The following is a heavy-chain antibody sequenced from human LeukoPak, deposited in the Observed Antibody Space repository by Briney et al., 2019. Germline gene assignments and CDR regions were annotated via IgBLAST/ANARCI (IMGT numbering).Heavy chain of an antibody. CDR2: INDDGSDT. CDR1: GFTFKLYW. J-gene: IGHJ3*02. CDR3: ARDGGHGDANDAFDI. Sequence: GGSLRLSCAASGFTFKLYWMHWVRQVPGKRPVWVSRINDDGSDTIYADSVKGRFIISRDNSKNTLYLQMNSLRAEDTALYYCARDGGHGDANDAFDIWGQGTKVTVSS. D-gene: IGHD4-17*01. V-gene: IGHV3-74*01.